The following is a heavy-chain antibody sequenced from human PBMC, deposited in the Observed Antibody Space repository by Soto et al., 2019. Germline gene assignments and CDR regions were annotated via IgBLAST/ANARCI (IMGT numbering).Heavy chain of an antibody. J-gene: IGHJ4*02. CDR1: GYTFTSYA. CDR3: ARAPGGPGIAEY. Sequence: QVQLVQSGAEEKKPGASVKVSCKASGYTFTSYAMHWVRQAPGQRLEWMGGIHAGNGNTKYSQKFQGRVTITRDTSASTAYLELSSLRSEDTAVYYCARAPGGPGIAEYWGQGTLVTFSS. D-gene: IGHD6-13*01. V-gene: IGHV1-3*05. CDR2: IHAGNGNT.